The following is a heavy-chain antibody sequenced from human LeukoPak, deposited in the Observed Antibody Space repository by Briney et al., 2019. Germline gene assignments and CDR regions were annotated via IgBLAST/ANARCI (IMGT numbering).Heavy chain of an antibody. J-gene: IGHJ3*02. CDR3: AAGLDDAFDI. CDR2: GHHSERS. CDR1: GDSVSSTY. V-gene: IGHV4-59*02. Sequence: SETLSLTCSVSGDSVSSTYWSWVRQPPGKGLEWIAYGHHSERSNYNPSLKSRVTISVDTSKNQFSLKLSSVTAADTAVYYCAAGLDDAFDIWGQGTMVTVSS.